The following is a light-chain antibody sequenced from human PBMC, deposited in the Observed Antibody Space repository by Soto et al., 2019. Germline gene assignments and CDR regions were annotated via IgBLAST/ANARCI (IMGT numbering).Light chain of an antibody. CDR3: GSYTGTGDLL. V-gene: IGLV2-14*03. CDR1: SSDVGGYDY. Sequence: QSALTQPASVSGSPEQSITISCTGTSSDVGGYDYVSWYQQHPGKAPKLMIYDVRNRPSGVSNRFSGSKSGSTASLTISGLQPEDEADYYCGSYTGTGDLLFGGGTQLTVL. CDR2: DVR. J-gene: IGLJ2*01.